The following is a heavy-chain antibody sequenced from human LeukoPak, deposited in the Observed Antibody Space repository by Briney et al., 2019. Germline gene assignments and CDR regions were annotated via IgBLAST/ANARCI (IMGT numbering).Heavy chain of an antibody. CDR3: ARALRPVAGTDY. D-gene: IGHD6-19*01. J-gene: IGHJ4*02. V-gene: IGHV3-30-3*01. Sequence: GGSLRLSCAASGFTFSSYAMHWVRQAPGKGLEWVAVISYGGSNKYYADSVKGRFTISRDNSKNTLYLQMNSLRAEDTAVYYCARALRPVAGTDYWGQGTLVTVSS. CDR1: GFTFSSYA. CDR2: ISYGGSNK.